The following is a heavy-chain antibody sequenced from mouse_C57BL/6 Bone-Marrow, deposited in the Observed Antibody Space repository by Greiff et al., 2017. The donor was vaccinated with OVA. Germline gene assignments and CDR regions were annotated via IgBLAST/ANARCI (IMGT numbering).Heavy chain of an antibody. CDR3: ARTGIIDY. CDR2: IDPSDSYT. Sequence: VKLQQPGAELVRPGTSVKLSCKASGYTFTSYWMHWVKQRPGQGLEWIGVIDPSDSYTNYNQKFKGKATLTVDTSSSTAYMQLSSLTSEDSAVYYCARTGIIDYWGQGTTLTVSS. CDR1: GYTFTSYW. V-gene: IGHV1-59*01. J-gene: IGHJ2*01. D-gene: IGHD2-4*01.